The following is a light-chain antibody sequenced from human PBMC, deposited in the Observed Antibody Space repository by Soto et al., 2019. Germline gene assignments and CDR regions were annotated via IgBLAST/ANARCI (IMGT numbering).Light chain of an antibody. CDR1: QNINSY. CDR3: QQSYNNPT. CDR2: AAS. V-gene: IGKV1-39*01. Sequence: DIHMTQSPSSLSAALGDRVTTTFRASQNINSYLNWYQHKPGKAPNLLIYAASSLQSGVPSRFSGSGSGTHFTLTISSLQPEDSAIYYCQQSYNNPTFGQGTRLEIK. J-gene: IGKJ5*01.